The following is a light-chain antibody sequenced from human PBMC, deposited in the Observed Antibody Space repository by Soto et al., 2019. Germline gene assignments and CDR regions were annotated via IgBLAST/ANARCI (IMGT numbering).Light chain of an antibody. V-gene: IGKV3-15*01. Sequence: EIVMTQSPATLSVSPGERATLSCRASQSVSSNLAWYQQKPGQAPRLLIYGASTMATGIPARFSGSGSGTEFTLTISSLQSEDFAVYDCQQYNNWSPWKSSQGTKVEI. CDR1: QSVSSN. CDR3: QQYNNWSPWK. J-gene: IGKJ1*01. CDR2: GAS.